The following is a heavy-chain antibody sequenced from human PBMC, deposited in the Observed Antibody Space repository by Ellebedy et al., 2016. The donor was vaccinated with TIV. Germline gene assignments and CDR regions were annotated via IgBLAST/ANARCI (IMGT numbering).Heavy chain of an antibody. CDR2: FGVSGDST. J-gene: IGHJ4*02. CDR3: ARGRSGTYIHHAFDY. CDR1: GFTFSDYA. V-gene: IGHV3-23*01. Sequence: GESLKISCAASGFTFSDYAMSWVRQAPGKGLEWVSGFGVSGDSTYYVDSVKGRFTISRDNSKNTLYLQMNSLRAEDTAIYYCARGRSGTYIHHAFDYWGQGTLVTVSS. D-gene: IGHD1-14*01.